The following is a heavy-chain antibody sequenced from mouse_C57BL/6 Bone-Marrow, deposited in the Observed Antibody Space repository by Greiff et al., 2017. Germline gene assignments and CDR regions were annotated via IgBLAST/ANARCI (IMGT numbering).Heavy chain of an antibody. CDR1: GYTFTSYW. J-gene: IGHJ1*03. V-gene: IGHV1-7*01. Sequence: VQLQQPGAELAKPGASVKLSCKASGYTFTSYWMHWVKQRPGQGLEWIGNINPSSGYTKYNQKFKSKATLTVDTSSSTAYMQLSSLTSEDSAVXYFASYTAWDFDVWGTGTTVTVSS. CDR3: ASYTAWDFDV. CDR2: INPSSGYT.